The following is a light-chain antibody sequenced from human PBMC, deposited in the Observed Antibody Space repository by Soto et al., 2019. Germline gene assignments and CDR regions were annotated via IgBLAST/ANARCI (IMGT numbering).Light chain of an antibody. CDR3: QQYTSYS. Sequence: DIQMTQSPSSLSASVGDRVTITCRASQGISNYLAWYQQKPGKVPKVLIYGASTLLSGVPSRFNGSGSGTEFTLTISTLQPDDFATYYCQQYTSYSFGQGTKVDIK. CDR2: GAS. J-gene: IGKJ1*01. V-gene: IGKV1-27*01. CDR1: QGISNY.